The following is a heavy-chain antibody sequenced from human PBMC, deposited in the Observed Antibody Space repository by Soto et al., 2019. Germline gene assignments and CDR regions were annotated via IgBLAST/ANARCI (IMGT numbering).Heavy chain of an antibody. D-gene: IGHD3-3*01. Sequence: EVQLVESGGGLVQPGGSLRLSCAASGFTFSSYSMNWVRQAPGKGXEXXXXXXXXGSPIYYAESVKGRFTISRDNAKNALYLQMNSLRAEDTAVYYCASTPREYYDFWSGYYTSWYFDLWGRGTLVTVSS. V-gene: IGHV3-48*01. CDR3: ASTPREYYDFWSGYYTSWYFDL. CDR2: XXXXGSPI. J-gene: IGHJ2*01. CDR1: GFTFSSYS.